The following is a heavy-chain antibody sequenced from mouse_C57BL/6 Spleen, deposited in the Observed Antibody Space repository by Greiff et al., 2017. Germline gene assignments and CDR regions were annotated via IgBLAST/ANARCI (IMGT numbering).Heavy chain of an antibody. Sequence: EVKLEESGGGLVQPGGSMKLSCVASGFTFSNYWMNWVRQSPEKGLEWVAQIRLKSDNYATHYAESVKGRFTISRDDSKSSVYLQMNNLRAEDTGIYYCTYYYGSSDFDVWGTGTTVTVSS. CDR1: GFTFSNYW. D-gene: IGHD1-1*01. CDR3: TYYYGSSDFDV. V-gene: IGHV6-3*01. CDR2: IRLKSDNYAT. J-gene: IGHJ1*03.